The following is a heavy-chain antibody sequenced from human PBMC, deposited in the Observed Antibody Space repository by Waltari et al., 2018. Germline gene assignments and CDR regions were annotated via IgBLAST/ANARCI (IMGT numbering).Heavy chain of an antibody. Sequence: EVQLVQSGAEVKKPGATVKISCKASGYTFTDYYMHWVQQAPGEGLEVMGRVDPEDGETIYAAKFQGRVTITADTSTDTAYMELSSLRSEDTAVYYCATHVRDYVVLWGRGTLVTVSS. V-gene: IGHV1-69-2*01. J-gene: IGHJ2*01. CDR1: GYTFTDYY. CDR2: VDPEDGET. D-gene: IGHD3-10*02. CDR3: ATHVRDYVVL.